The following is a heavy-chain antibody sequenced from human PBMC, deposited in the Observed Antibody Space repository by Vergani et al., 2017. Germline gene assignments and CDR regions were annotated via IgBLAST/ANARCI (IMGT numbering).Heavy chain of an antibody. CDR1: GFTFSSYA. J-gene: IGHJ3*02. V-gene: IGHV3-23*03. CDR3: ASTPRYSYGEDAFDI. D-gene: IGHD5-18*01. Sequence: EVQLLESGGGLVQPGGSLRLSCAASGFTFSSYAMSWVRQAPGKGLEWVSVIYSGGSTYYADSVKGRFTISRDNSKNTLYLQMNSLRAEDTAVYYCASTPRYSYGEDAFDIWGQGTMVTVSS. CDR2: IYSGGST.